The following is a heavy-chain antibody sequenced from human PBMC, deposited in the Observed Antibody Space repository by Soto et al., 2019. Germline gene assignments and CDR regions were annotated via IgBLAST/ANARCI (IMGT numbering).Heavy chain of an antibody. D-gene: IGHD5-12*01. CDR3: VRVKMREMATSLRDKWFDP. V-gene: IGHV1-69*01. CDR1: GFTFNNHA. J-gene: IGHJ5*02. Sequence: QVQLVQSGAEVKKPGSSVKVSCKASGFTFNNHAINWVRQAPGQGLEWMGGIIPIFGTSNYAQKFQGRVTITADESTRTAYMELSSLRSEDTAVYYCVRVKMREMATSLRDKWFDPWGQGTLVTVSS. CDR2: IIPIFGTS.